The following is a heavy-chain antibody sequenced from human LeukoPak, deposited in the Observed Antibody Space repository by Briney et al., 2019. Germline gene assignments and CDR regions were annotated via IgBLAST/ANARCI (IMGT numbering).Heavy chain of an antibody. CDR3: AREEWIGELSKFDN. V-gene: IGHV3-7*01. CDR2: IKSDGSEK. Sequence: PGGSLRLSCAASGFSFSSHWMTWVRQAPGKGLEWVANIKSDGSEKYYADSVKGRFTISRDNAKNSLSLQMNSLRVEDTAQYYCAREEWIGELSKFDNWGQGTLVTVSS. CDR1: GFSFSSHW. D-gene: IGHD3-10*01. J-gene: IGHJ4*02.